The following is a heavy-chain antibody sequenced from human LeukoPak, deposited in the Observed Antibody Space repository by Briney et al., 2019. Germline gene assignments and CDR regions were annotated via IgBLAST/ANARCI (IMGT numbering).Heavy chain of an antibody. Sequence: SETLSLTCTVSGGSISSHYWSWIRQPPGKGLEWIGYIYYSGCTNYNPSLKSRVTISVDTSKNQFSLKLSSVTAADTAVYYCARGIAAAGTYRTYYFDYWGQGTLVTVSS. D-gene: IGHD6-13*01. V-gene: IGHV4-59*11. CDR2: IYYSGCT. J-gene: IGHJ4*02. CDR3: ARGIAAAGTYRTYYFDY. CDR1: GGSISSHY.